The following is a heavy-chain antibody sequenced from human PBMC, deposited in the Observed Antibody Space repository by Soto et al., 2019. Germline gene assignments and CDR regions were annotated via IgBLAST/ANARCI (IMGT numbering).Heavy chain of an antibody. Sequence: ASVKVSCKASGYTFTSYGISWVRQAPGQGLEWMGWISAYNGNTNYAQKLQGRVTMTTDTSTSTAYMELRSLRSDDTAVYYCARDLKRGYSSGNFDYWGQGTLVTVSS. CDR2: ISAYNGNT. V-gene: IGHV1-18*01. CDR1: GYTFTSYG. D-gene: IGHD6-19*01. CDR3: ARDLKRGYSSGNFDY. J-gene: IGHJ4*02.